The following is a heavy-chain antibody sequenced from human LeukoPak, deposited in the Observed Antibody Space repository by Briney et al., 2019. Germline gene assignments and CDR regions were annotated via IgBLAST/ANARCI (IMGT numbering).Heavy chain of an antibody. Sequence: GRSLRLSCEASGYTFDDYAMHWVRQAPGKGLEWVSAISWNSGSMGYADSVKGRFTISRDNGKNSLYLQMNSLRTEDTALYYCTKGHTYGLGESYLDFWGQGTLVSVSS. CDR1: GYTFDDYA. D-gene: IGHD5-18*01. CDR3: TKGHTYGLGESYLDF. V-gene: IGHV3-9*01. CDR2: ISWNSGSM. J-gene: IGHJ4*02.